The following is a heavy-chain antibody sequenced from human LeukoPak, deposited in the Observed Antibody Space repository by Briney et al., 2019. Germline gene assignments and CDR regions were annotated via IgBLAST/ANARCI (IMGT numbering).Heavy chain of an antibody. D-gene: IGHD2-15*01. CDR1: GGSISSYY. V-gene: IGHV4-59*08. CDR2: IYYSGST. Sequence: SETLSLTCTVSGGSISSYYWSWIRQPPGKGLEWIGYIYYSGSTNYNPSLKSRVTISVDTSKNQFSPKLSSVTAADTAVYYCARRTWDCSGGSCYLASFDYWGQGTLVTVSS. J-gene: IGHJ4*02. CDR3: ARRTWDCSGGSCYLASFDY.